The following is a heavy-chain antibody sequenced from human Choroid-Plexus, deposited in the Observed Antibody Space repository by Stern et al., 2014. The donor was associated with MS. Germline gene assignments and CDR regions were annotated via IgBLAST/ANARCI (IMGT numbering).Heavy chain of an antibody. CDR3: ARGRSRVHPPLDP. Sequence: QVQLVESGSGLVKPSQTLSLTCSVSGYSITSAAFSWTWIRQAPGKGLAWIGYMNYGGSTIYNPSLRRGVNKSVETYKNQFSLRLNSGTAADTAVYYCARGRSRVHPPLDPWGQGTLVTVSS. D-gene: IGHD2-2*01. V-gene: IGHV4-30-2*01. CDR1: GYSITSAAFS. CDR2: MNYGGST. J-gene: IGHJ5*02.